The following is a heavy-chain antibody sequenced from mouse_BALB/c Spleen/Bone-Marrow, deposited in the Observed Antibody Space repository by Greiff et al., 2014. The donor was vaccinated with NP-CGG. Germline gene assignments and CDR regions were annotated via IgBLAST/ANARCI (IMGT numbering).Heavy chain of an antibody. CDR3: GRSDYNAMDY. Sequence: EVHLEQSGGGLVQPGGSLRLSCATSGFTFTDYYMSWVRQPPGKALEWLGFIRNKANGYTTEYSASVKGRFTISRDNYQSILYLQMNTLMAEDNATYYCGRSDYNAMDYWGQGTSVTVSS. V-gene: IGHV7-3*02. J-gene: IGHJ4*01. CDR1: GFTFTDYY. CDR2: IRNKANGYTT.